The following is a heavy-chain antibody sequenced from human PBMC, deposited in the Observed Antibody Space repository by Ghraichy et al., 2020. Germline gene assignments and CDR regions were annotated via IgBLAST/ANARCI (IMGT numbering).Heavy chain of an antibody. CDR1: GGSISSSSYY. J-gene: IGHJ5*02. V-gene: IGHV4-39*01. CDR3: AVQLWLKCWFDP. Sequence: SETLSLTCTVSGGSISSSSYYWGWIRQPPGKGLEWIGSIYYSGSTYYNPSLKSRVTISVDTSKNQFSLKLSSVTAADTAVYYCAVQLWLKCWFDPWGQGTLVTVSS. D-gene: IGHD5-18*01. CDR2: IYYSGST.